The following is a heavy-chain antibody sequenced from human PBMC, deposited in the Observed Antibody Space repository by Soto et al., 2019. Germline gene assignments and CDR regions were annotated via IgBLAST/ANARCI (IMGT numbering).Heavy chain of an antibody. Sequence: GGSLRLSCAASGFTFSRYAMSWVRQAPGEGLEWISVITAGGGGTYYADSVKGRFTISRDNSKNTLHLQMDSLRAEDTALYYCARDYYDVLTGYYTPDALDVWGQGTIVTVSS. V-gene: IGHV3-23*01. CDR3: ARDYYDVLTGYYTPDALDV. D-gene: IGHD3-9*01. J-gene: IGHJ3*01. CDR2: ITAGGGGT. CDR1: GFTFSRYA.